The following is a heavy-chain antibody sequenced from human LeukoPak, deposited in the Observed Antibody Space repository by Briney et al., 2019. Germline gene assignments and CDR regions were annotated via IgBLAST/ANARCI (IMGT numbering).Heavy chain of an antibody. Sequence: GGSLRLSCAASGFIFTNYFMSWVRQAPGKGLEWVASIQHDGSEKYYVDSVRGRFTISRDNTMNSLYLQMSSLRAEDTAVYYCATDRGWRTSGYYLYYFEYWGQGTLVTYSS. CDR2: IQHDGSEK. V-gene: IGHV3-7*01. CDR3: ATDRGWRTSGYYLYYFEY. D-gene: IGHD3-3*01. J-gene: IGHJ4*02. CDR1: GFIFTNYF.